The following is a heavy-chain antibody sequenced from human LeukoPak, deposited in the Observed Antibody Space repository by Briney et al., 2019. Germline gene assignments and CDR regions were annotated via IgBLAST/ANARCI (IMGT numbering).Heavy chain of an antibody. V-gene: IGHV1-8*01. CDR1: GYTFTSYD. J-gene: IGHJ6*03. Sequence: ASVKVSCKASGYTFTSYDIHWVRQATGQGLEWMGWMNPNSGNTGYAQKFQGRVTMTRNTSISTAYMELSSLRSEDTAVYYCARGDHSSSWYFIYYYYYYMDVWGKGTTVTVSS. CDR2: MNPNSGNT. D-gene: IGHD6-13*01. CDR3: ARGDHSSSWYFIYYYYYYMDV.